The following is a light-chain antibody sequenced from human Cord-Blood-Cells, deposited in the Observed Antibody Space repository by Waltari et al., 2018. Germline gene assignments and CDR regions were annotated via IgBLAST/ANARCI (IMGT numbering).Light chain of an antibody. CDR2: DVS. Sequence: DVGGYNYVSWYQQHPGKAPKLMIYDVSKRPSGVSNRFSGSKSGNTASLTISGLQAEDEADYYCSSYTSSSTVFGGGTKLTVL. V-gene: IGLV2-14*04. CDR1: DVGGYNY. CDR3: SSYTSSSTV. J-gene: IGLJ3*02.